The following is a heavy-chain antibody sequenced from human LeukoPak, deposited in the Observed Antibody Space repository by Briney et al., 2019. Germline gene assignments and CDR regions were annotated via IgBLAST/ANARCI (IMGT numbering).Heavy chain of an antibody. CDR2: ISAYNGNT. CDR3: ARWSGIVTNIDY. Sequence: GASVKVSCKASGYAFTGYYMHWVRQAPGQGLEWMGWISAYNGNTNYAQKLQGRVTMTTDTSTSTAYMELRSLRSDDTAVYYCARWSGIVTNIDYWGQGTLVTVSS. V-gene: IGHV1-18*04. D-gene: IGHD2/OR15-2a*01. CDR1: GYAFTGYY. J-gene: IGHJ4*02.